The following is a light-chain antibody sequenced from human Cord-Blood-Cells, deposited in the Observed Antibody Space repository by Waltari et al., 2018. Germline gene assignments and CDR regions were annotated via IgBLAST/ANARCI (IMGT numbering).Light chain of an antibody. CDR3: QQSYSTLT. CDR1: QSISSY. V-gene: IGKV1-39*01. CDR2: AAS. J-gene: IGKJ3*01. Sequence: DIQMTQSPSSLSASVGDRVTTTRRASQSISSYLNWYQQKPGKAPKLLIYAASSLQSGVPSRFSGSGSGTDFTLTISSLQPEDFATYYCQQSYSTLTFGPGTKVDIK.